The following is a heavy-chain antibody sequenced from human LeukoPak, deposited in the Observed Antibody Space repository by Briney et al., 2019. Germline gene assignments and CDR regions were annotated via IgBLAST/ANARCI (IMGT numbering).Heavy chain of an antibody. V-gene: IGHV4-59*11. CDR1: GASFSGHY. D-gene: IGHD1-7*01. CDR2: IYYSGST. J-gene: IGHJ5*02. Sequence: SETLSLTCTVSGASFSGHYWSWTRQPPGKGLEWIGYIYYSGSTNYNPSLKSRVTISVDTSKNQFSLKLSSVTAADTAMYYCARQPNWNYLWFDPWGQGTLVTVSS. CDR3: ARQPNWNYLWFDP.